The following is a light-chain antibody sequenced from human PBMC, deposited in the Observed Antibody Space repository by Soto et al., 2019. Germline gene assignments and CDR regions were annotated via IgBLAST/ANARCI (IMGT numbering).Light chain of an antibody. CDR3: QQHISWPLT. V-gene: IGKV3-11*01. Sequence: EIVLTQSPATLSLSPGDRATLSCRASQSVTNSLAWYQQKPGQAPRLLVYDASNRATGIPTRFSGSGSGTDFTLTISNLEPEAFAVYYCQQHISWPLTVGGGTKVEIK. CDR2: DAS. J-gene: IGKJ4*01. CDR1: QSVTNS.